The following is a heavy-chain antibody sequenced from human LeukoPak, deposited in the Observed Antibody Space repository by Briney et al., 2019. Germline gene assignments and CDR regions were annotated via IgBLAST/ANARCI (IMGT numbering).Heavy chain of an antibody. Sequence: GGSLRLSCAASGFTFSSYAMSWVRQAPGKGLEWVSAISGSGGSTYYADSVKGRFTISRDNSKNTLYLQMNSLRAEDTAVYYCARDPRHSYYYFDYWGQGTLVTVSS. CDR2: ISGSGGST. V-gene: IGHV3-23*01. J-gene: IGHJ4*02. CDR1: GFTFSSYA. CDR3: ARDPRHSYYYFDY. D-gene: IGHD1-26*01.